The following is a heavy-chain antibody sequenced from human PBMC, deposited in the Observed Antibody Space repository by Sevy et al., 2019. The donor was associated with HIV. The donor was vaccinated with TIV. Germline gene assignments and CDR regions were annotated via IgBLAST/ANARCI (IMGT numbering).Heavy chain of an antibody. Sequence: ASVKVSCKASGYTLTCYDINWVRQAAGQGLEWVGWMTPSSRETGYAQTFEGRITMTGDTSISTAYLELSSLTSEDTAVYFCARNLYGSGTFDYWGQGALVTVSS. V-gene: IGHV1-8*01. CDR3: ARNLYGSGTFDY. CDR2: MTPSSRET. D-gene: IGHD3-10*01. CDR1: GYTLTCYD. J-gene: IGHJ4*02.